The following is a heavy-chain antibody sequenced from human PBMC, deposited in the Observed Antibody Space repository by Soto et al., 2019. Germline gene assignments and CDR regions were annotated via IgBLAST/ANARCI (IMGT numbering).Heavy chain of an antibody. CDR1: GFTFSDHY. D-gene: IGHD5-12*01. V-gene: IGHV3-72*01. Sequence: EVQAVESGGGLVQPGGSLRDSCAASGFTFSDHYMDWVRQAPGKGLEWVGRSRNKAMRYSTEYAASVRGRFTISRDGSGDSVYLEMNSLKIEDTAVYYCAVDIVGTGSYWGQGTLVTVSS. CDR3: AVDIVGTGSY. J-gene: IGHJ4*02. CDR2: SRNKAMRYST.